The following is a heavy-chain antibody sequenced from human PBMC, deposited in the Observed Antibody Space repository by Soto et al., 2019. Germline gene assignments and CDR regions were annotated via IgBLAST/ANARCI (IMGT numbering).Heavy chain of an antibody. CDR3: ARGITMARGVLLDAFDN. CDR2: INPNSGVT. J-gene: IGHJ3*02. V-gene: IGHV1-2*04. D-gene: IGHD3-10*01. CDR1: GYTFTGYY. Sequence: VQLVQSGAEVQKPGASVKVSCKASGYTFTGYYMHWVRHAPGQGLEWMGWINPNSGVTNDAQKVQGWVTMTRDTSISTAYMELSRLRTDDTAVYYCARGITMARGVLLDAFDNWGQGAMVTVSS.